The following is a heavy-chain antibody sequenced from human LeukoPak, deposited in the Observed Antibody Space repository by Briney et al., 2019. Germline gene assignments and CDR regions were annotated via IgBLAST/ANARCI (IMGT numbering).Heavy chain of an antibody. V-gene: IGHV1-24*01. Sequence: ASVKVSCKVSGYTLTELSMHWVRQAPGKGLEWVGGFDPEDGETIYAQKFQGRVTMTEDTSTDTAYMELSSLRSEDTAVYYCATEVSPCYDFWSGYYMDVWGKGTTVTVSS. CDR2: FDPEDGET. CDR3: ATEVSPCYDFWSGYYMDV. CDR1: GYTLTELS. D-gene: IGHD3-3*01. J-gene: IGHJ6*03.